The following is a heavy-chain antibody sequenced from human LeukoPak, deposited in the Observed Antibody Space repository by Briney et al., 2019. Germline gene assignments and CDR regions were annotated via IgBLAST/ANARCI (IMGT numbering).Heavy chain of an antibody. Sequence: PGRSLRLSCAASGFTFSSYAMHWVRQAPGKGLEWVAVISYDGSNKYYADSVKGRFTISRDNSKNTLYLQMNSLRAEDTAVYYCARAHYYDSSASTYAFDIWGQGTMVTVSS. CDR3: ARAHYYDSSASTYAFDI. V-gene: IGHV3-30-3*01. D-gene: IGHD3-22*01. CDR2: ISYDGSNK. CDR1: GFTFSSYA. J-gene: IGHJ3*02.